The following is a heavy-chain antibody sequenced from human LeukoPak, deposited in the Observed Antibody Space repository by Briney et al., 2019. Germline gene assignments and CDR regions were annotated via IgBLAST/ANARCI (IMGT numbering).Heavy chain of an antibody. Sequence: GGSLRLSCAASGFTVSSNYMSWVRQAPGKGLEWVSVIYSGGSTYYADSVKGRFTISRDNSKNTLYLQMNSLRAEDTAVYYCARSERECHAFDIWGQGTMVTVSS. CDR2: IYSGGST. D-gene: IGHD3-10*01. J-gene: IGHJ3*02. V-gene: IGHV3-53*01. CDR3: ARSERECHAFDI. CDR1: GFTVSSNY.